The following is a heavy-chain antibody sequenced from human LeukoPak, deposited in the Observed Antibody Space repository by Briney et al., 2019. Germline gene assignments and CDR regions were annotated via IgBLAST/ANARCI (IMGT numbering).Heavy chain of an antibody. J-gene: IGHJ5*02. CDR1: GYSISSGHY. Sequence: PSETLSLTCSVSGYSISSGHYWGWIRQPPGKGLEWIGSIYRSGETYYNPSLKSRVTISVDTSKNQFSLKLSSVTAADTAFYYCARSSRVSDWFDPWGQGALVTVSS. CDR2: IYRSGET. CDR3: ARSSRVSDWFDP. V-gene: IGHV4-38-2*02.